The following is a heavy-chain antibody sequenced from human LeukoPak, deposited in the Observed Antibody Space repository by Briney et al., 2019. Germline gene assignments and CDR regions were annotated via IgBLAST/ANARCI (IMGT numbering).Heavy chain of an antibody. J-gene: IGHJ4*02. CDR2: INWNGGST. D-gene: IGHD6-13*01. V-gene: IGHV3-20*04. CDR1: GFTFDDYG. Sequence: PGGSLILSCAASGFTFDDYGMSWVRQAPGKGLEWVSGINWNGGSTGYADSVKGRFTISRDNAKNSLYLQMNSLRAEDTALYYCARALPSSSWYYFDYWGQGTLVTVSS. CDR3: ARALPSSSWYYFDY.